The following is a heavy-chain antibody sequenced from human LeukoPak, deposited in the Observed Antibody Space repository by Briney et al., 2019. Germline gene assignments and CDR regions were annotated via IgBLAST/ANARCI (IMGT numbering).Heavy chain of an antibody. J-gene: IGHJ4*02. Sequence: ASVNLSFTFSGSALTDFSNHWKRLAPGTGNGRKGGFDPEEGETIYAQKFQGRFTMTEDTSTDTAYMELSSLRSEDTAVYYCATGAQDGYQYPEGWGQGTLVTVSS. CDR2: FDPEEGET. D-gene: IGHD5-24*01. CDR3: ATGAQDGYQYPEG. V-gene: IGHV1-24*01. CDR1: GSALTDFS.